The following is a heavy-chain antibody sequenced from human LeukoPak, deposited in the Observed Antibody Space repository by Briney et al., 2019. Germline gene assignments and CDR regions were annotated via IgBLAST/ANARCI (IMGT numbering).Heavy chain of an antibody. J-gene: IGHJ4*02. CDR3: SRGGNLAF. Sequence: SETLSLTCAVSGYSISSGYYWGWIRQPPGKGLGWIGSINHRGSTYYNPSLKSRVTISIDTSKNQFSLNLSSVPAADTAVYYCSRGGNLAFWGQGTLVTVSS. D-gene: IGHD4-23*01. V-gene: IGHV4-38-2*01. CDR1: GYSISSGYY. CDR2: INHRGST.